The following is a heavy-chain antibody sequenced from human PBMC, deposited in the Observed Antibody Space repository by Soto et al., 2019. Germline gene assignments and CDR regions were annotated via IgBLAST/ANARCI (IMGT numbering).Heavy chain of an antibody. CDR3: ARKGRWILAAAADY. J-gene: IGHJ4*02. V-gene: IGHV3-7*05. D-gene: IGHD6-13*01. CDR2: IKQDGSEK. Sequence: GGSLRLSCAASGFTFSSYWMSWVRQAPGKGLEWVANIKQDGSEKYYVDSVKGRFTISRDNAKNSLYLQMNSLRAEDTAVYYCARKGRWILAAAADYWGQGTLVTVSS. CDR1: GFTFSSYW.